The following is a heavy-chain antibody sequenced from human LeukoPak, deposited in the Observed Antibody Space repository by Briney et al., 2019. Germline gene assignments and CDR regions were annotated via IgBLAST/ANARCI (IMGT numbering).Heavy chain of an antibody. D-gene: IGHD4-17*01. CDR3: AKSPYGDYYFDY. CDR2: ISSSGSTI. V-gene: IGHV3-11*01. J-gene: IGHJ4*02. CDR1: GGSFSGYY. Sequence: LSLTCAVYGGSFSGYYWSWIRQAPGKGLEWVSYISSSGSTIYYADSVKGRFTISRDNAKNSLYLQMNSLRAEDTALYYCAKSPYGDYYFDYWGQGTLVTVSS.